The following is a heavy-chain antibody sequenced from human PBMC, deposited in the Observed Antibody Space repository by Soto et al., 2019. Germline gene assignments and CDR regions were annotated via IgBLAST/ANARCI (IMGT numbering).Heavy chain of an antibody. J-gene: IGHJ4*02. CDR1: GGTFSSYA. CDR3: ASSGGYSGSLDY. Sequence: EASVKVSCKASGGTFSSYAISWVRQAPGQGLEWMGGIIPIFGTANYAQKFQGRVTITADKSTSTAYMELSSLRSEDTAVYYCASSGGYSGSLDYWGQGTLVTVSS. CDR2: IIPIFGTA. V-gene: IGHV1-69*06. D-gene: IGHD5-12*01.